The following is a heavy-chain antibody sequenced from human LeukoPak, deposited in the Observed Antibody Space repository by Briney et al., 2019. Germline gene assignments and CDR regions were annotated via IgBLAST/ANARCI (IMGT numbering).Heavy chain of an antibody. CDR1: GFTFSSYA. V-gene: IGHV3-23*01. Sequence: PWGSLRLSCAASGFTFSSYAMSWVRQAPGKGLEWVSAISGGGGSTYYADSVKGRFTISRDTSKKILYLQMDSLRPEDTAVYYCAKPLGGSYLFDRWGQGTLVTVSS. J-gene: IGHJ4*02. CDR2: ISGGGGST. D-gene: IGHD1-26*01. CDR3: AKPLGGSYLFDR.